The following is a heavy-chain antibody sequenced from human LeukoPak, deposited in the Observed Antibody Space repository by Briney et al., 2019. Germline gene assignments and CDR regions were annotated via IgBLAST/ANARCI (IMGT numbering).Heavy chain of an antibody. J-gene: IGHJ4*02. V-gene: IGHV4-59*08. Sequence: PSETLSLTCTVSGGSISSCYWSWIRQPPGKGLEWIGYIYYSGSTNYSPSLKSRVTISIDTSKIQFSLKLSSVTAADTAVYYCARHRGAYCSGGNCYSSYYFDYWGQGTLVSVSS. CDR3: ARHRGAYCSGGNCYSSYYFDY. CDR2: IYYSGST. CDR1: GGSISSCY. D-gene: IGHD2-15*01.